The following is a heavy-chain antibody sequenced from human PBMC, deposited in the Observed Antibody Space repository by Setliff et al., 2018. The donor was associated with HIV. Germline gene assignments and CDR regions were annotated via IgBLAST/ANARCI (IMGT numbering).Heavy chain of an antibody. CDR3: AIDKSGPGDQVGY. D-gene: IGHD7-27*01. CDR2: IPISETDT. V-gene: IGHV3-48*03. Sequence: GSLRLSCEASGFSLINYGMSWVRQAPGRGLEWVSYIPISETDTYYADSVKGRFSMSRDSAKNSLYLQMNRLRVEDSAVYYCAIDKSGPGDQVGYWGQGTQVTVSS. CDR1: GFSLINYG. J-gene: IGHJ4*02.